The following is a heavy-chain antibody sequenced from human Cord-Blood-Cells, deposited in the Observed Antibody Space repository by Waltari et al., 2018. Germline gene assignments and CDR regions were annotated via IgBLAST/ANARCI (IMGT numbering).Heavy chain of an antibody. D-gene: IGHD1-7*01. CDR3: ARGVGTTRPFVDY. J-gene: IGHJ4*02. V-gene: IGHV4-34*01. CDR1: GGSFSGYS. Sequence: QVQLQQWGAGLLKPSETLSLTCAVYGGSFSGYSWSWIRQPPGKGLEWIGEINHSGSTNYNPSLKSQVTISVDTSKNQFSLKLSSVTAADTAVYYCARGVGTTRPFVDYWGQGTLVTVSS. CDR2: INHSGST.